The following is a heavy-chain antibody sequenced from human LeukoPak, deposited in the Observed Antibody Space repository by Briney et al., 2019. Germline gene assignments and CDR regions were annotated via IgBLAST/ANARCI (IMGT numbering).Heavy chain of an antibody. J-gene: IGHJ4*02. CDR2: IYYSGCT. V-gene: IGHV4-39*01. CDR3: ARLTLQYYFDY. Sequence: SETLSLTCTVSGGSISSSSYSWGWIRQPPGKGLEWIGSIYYSGCTYYNPSLKSRVTISVDTSKNQFSLKLSSVTAADTAVYYCARLTLQYYFDYWGQGTLVTVSS. CDR1: GGSISSSSYS.